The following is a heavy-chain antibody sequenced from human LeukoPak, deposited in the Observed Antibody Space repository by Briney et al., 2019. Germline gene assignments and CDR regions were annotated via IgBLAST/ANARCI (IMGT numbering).Heavy chain of an antibody. J-gene: IGHJ4*02. Sequence: GGSLRLSCAASGFTFSSYSMNWVRQAPGKGLEWVSSISSSSYIYYADSVKGRFTISRDNAKNSLYLQMNSLRAEDTAVYYCARDCGGDCSTDYWGQGTLVTVSS. D-gene: IGHD2-21*02. CDR3: ARDCGGDCSTDY. CDR1: GFTFSSYS. V-gene: IGHV3-21*01. CDR2: ISSSSYI.